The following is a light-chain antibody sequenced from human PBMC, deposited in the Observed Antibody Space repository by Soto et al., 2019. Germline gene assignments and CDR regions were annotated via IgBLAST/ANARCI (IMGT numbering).Light chain of an antibody. Sequence: EIVLTQSPATLSLSPGERATLSCRASQSVSSYLAWYQQKPGQAPRLLIYDASNRATGIPARFSGSGSVTDFTLIISSLEPEDFAVYYCQQRSNWPLTFGPGTKVDIK. CDR1: QSVSSY. CDR2: DAS. J-gene: IGKJ3*01. V-gene: IGKV3-11*01. CDR3: QQRSNWPLT.